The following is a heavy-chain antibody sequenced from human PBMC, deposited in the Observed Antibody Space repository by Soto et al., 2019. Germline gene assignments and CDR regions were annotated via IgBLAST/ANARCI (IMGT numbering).Heavy chain of an antibody. D-gene: IGHD4-17*01. V-gene: IGHV3-53*04. CDR1: GFTVSSHY. CDR3: ASHSYGDWYYFYY. J-gene: IGHJ4*02. Sequence: EVQLVESGGGLVQPGGSLRLSCAASGFTVSSHYISWVRQAPGKGLEWVSVIYSGGSTYYADSVKGRFTISRHNSKNTLYLQMNSLRAEDTAVYYCASHSYGDWYYFYYWGQGTLVTVSS. CDR2: IYSGGST.